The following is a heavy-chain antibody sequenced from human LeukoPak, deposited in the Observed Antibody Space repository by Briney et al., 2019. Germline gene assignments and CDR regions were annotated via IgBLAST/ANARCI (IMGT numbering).Heavy chain of an antibody. J-gene: IGHJ4*02. D-gene: IGHD3-10*01. CDR2: ISTYYGNT. Sequence: GASVKVSCKASGYTFTSYGFSWVRQAPGQGLEWMGWISTYYGNTNYAQKLQDRVTMTTDTSTSTAYMELTSLRSDDTAEYYCARVYSTNYYGSGDRPFLFDYWGQRTVVTVSS. CDR3: ARVYSTNYYGSGDRPFLFDY. V-gene: IGHV1-18*01. CDR1: GYTFTSYG.